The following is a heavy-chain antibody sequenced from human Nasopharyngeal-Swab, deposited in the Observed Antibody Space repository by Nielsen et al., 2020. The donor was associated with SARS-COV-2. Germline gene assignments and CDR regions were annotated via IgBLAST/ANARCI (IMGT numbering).Heavy chain of an antibody. J-gene: IGHJ4*02. CDR3: ARLDPFGSEDK. CDR1: GGSISSGGYY. CDR2: IYYSGST. Sequence: SETLSLTCAVSGGSISSGGYYWSWIRQPPGKGLEWIGYIYYSGSTNYNPSLKSRVTISVDTSKNQFSLKLSSVTAADTAVYYCARLDPFGSEDKWGQGTLVTVSS. D-gene: IGHD3-3*01. V-gene: IGHV4-61*08.